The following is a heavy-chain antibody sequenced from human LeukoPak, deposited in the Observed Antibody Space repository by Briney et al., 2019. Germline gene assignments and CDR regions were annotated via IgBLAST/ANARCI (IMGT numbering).Heavy chain of an antibody. CDR3: AKGGWIAAAGGYFDY. CDR2: ISGSGGGT. CDR1: GFTFSSYA. V-gene: IGHV3-23*01. D-gene: IGHD6-13*01. Sequence: GGSLRLSCAASGFTFSSYAMSWVRQAPGKGLEWVSAISGSGGGTYYADSVKGRFTISRDNSKNTLYLQMNSLRAEDTAVYYCAKGGWIAAAGGYFDYWGQGTLVTVSS. J-gene: IGHJ4*02.